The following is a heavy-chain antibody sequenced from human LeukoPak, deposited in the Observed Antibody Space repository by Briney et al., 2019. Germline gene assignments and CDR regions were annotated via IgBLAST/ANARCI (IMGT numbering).Heavy chain of an antibody. D-gene: IGHD3-3*01. CDR3: ARVLIFGVVLYFDY. J-gene: IGHJ4*02. V-gene: IGHV4-59*01. Sequence: SETLSLTCTVSGGSISSYYWSWIRQPPGKGLEWIGYIYYSGSTNYNPSLKSRVTISVDTSKNQFSLKLSSVTAADTAVYYCARVLIFGVVLYFDYWGQGTLVTVSS. CDR2: IYYSGST. CDR1: GGSISSYY.